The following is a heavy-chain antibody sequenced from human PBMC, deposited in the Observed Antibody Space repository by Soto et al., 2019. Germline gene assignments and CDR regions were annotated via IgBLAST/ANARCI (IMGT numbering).Heavy chain of an antibody. Sequence: QVQLQQWGAGLLKPSETLSLTCAVYGGSFSGYYWSWIRQAPGKGLEWIGEINPSGSTNYNPSLNTRVTISVDTSKNQFSLKLSSVTAADTAVYYCAMTDWSDYYYYGTDVCGQGTTVTVSS. J-gene: IGHJ6*02. D-gene: IGHD3-9*01. CDR1: GGSFSGYY. V-gene: IGHV4-34*01. CDR3: AMTDWSDYYYYGTDV. CDR2: INPSGST.